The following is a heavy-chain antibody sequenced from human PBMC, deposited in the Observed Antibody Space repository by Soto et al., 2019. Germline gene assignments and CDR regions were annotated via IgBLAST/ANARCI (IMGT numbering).Heavy chain of an antibody. CDR3: ARESRYCSGGSCYFLPGIDY. CDR1: GGTFSSYA. J-gene: IGHJ4*02. V-gene: IGHV1-69*12. CDR2: IIPIFGTA. D-gene: IGHD2-15*01. Sequence: QVQLVQSGAEVKKPGSSVKVSCKASGGTFSSYAISWVRQAPGQGREWMGGIIPIFGTANYAQKFQGRVTITADESTSTAYRELSSLRSEDTAVYYCARESRYCSGGSCYFLPGIDYWGQGTLVTVSS.